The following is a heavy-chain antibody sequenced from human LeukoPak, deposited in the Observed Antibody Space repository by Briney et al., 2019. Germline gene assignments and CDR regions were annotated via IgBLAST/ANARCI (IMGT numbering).Heavy chain of an antibody. CDR3: GKGNTASRPGFVD. CDR2: ISGSGDSV. J-gene: IGHJ4*02. V-gene: IGHV3-23*01. D-gene: IGHD5-18*01. CDR1: GFIVSNNY. Sequence: GGSLRLSCAASGFIVSNNYVSWVRQAPGKGLEWLSSISGSGDSVFYADSVKGRLTISRDNSLNTLHLQMNSLRAEDTAFYYCGKGNTASRPGFVDWGQGTLVTVSS.